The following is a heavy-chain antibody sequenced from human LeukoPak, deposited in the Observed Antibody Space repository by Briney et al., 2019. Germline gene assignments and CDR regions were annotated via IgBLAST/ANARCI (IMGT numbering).Heavy chain of an antibody. CDR3: VREGENWKFFDH. CDR1: GFTFINYE. J-gene: IGHJ4*02. Sequence: GGSLRLSCATSGFTFINYEINWVRQAPGKGLEWVSYISGGASIIYYADSVKGRFTISRDNAKNLVYLQMNSLRAEDTAVYYCVREGENWKFFDHWGQGTLVTVSS. V-gene: IGHV3-48*03. CDR2: ISGGASII. D-gene: IGHD1-1*01.